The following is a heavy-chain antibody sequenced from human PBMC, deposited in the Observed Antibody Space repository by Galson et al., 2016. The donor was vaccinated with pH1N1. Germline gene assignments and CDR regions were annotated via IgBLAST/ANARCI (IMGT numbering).Heavy chain of an antibody. D-gene: IGHD1-26*01. CDR1: GGSITSNNW. Sequence: SETLSLTCGVSGGSITSNNWWSWVRQPPGKGLEWIGEIYHSGSTKYNPSLESRVTISLDKSKNHFSLRVTSVTAADTAVYYCARSYRGTYFIGGDRGFDYWGQGTQVTVSS. V-gene: IGHV4-4*02. CDR2: IYHSGST. J-gene: IGHJ4*02. CDR3: ARSYRGTYFIGGDRGFDY.